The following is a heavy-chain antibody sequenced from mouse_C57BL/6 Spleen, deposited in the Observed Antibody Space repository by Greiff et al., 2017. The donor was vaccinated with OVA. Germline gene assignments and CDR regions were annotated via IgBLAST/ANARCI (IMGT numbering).Heavy chain of an antibody. D-gene: IGHD2-2*01. V-gene: IGHV1-9*01. CDR3: AYGYYDVGRYAMDY. J-gene: IGHJ4*01. CDR2: ILPGSGST. Sequence: VQLQQSGAELMKPGASVKLSCKATGYTFTGYWIEWVKQRPGHGLEWIGEILPGSGSTNYNEKFKGKATFTADTSSNTAYMQLSSLTTEDSDIYYCAYGYYDVGRYAMDYWAQGTSVPVPS. CDR1: GYTFTGYW.